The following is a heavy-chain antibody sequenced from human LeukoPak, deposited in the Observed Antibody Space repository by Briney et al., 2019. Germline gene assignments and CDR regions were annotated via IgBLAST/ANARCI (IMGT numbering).Heavy chain of an antibody. D-gene: IGHD5-18*01. CDR1: GGSISSSNW. CDR2: IYHSGST. Sequence: SGTLSLTCAVSGGSISSSNWWSWVRQPPGKGLEWIGEIYHSGSTNYNPSLKSRVTISVDKSKNQFSLKLSSVTAADTAVYYCARSYGYSYGFAVLGYWGQGTLVTVSS. V-gene: IGHV4-4*02. CDR3: ARSYGYSYGFAVLGY. J-gene: IGHJ4*02.